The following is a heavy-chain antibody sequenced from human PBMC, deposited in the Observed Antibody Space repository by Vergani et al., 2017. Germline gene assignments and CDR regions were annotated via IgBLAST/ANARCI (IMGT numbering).Heavy chain of an antibody. V-gene: IGHV4-4*07. J-gene: IGHJ3*02. D-gene: IGHD3-22*01. CDR2: IYTSGST. CDR1: GGSISSYY. Sequence: QLQLQESGPGLVKPSETLSLTCTVSGGSISSYYWSWIRQPAGKGLEWIGRIYTSGSTNYNPSLKSRVTISVDTSKNQFSLKLSSVTAADTAVYYCARGGYYDSSGYYDGETAFDIWGQGTMVTVSS. CDR3: ARGGYYDSSGYYDGETAFDI.